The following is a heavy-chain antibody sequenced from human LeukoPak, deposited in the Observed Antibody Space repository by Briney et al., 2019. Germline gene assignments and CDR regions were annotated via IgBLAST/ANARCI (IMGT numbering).Heavy chain of an antibody. CDR3: ARVGKAPMVRGVIMP. D-gene: IGHD3-10*01. J-gene: IGHJ4*02. CDR2: ISAYNGNT. V-gene: IGHV1-18*01. Sequence: ASVKVSCKASGYTFTSYGISWVRQAPGQGLEWMGWISAYNGNTNYAQKLQGRVTMTTDTSTSTAYMELRGLRSDDTAVYYCARVGKAPMVRGVIMPWGQGTLVTVSS. CDR1: GYTFTSYG.